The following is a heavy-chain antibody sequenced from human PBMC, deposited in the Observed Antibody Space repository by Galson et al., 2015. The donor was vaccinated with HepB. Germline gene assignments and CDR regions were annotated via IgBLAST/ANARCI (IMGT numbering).Heavy chain of an antibody. CDR3: ARGLRAVMTAKYFVH. D-gene: IGHD2-15*01. CDR1: GFTFSSYA. V-gene: IGHV3-30*04. J-gene: IGHJ1*01. CDR2: ISYEGSNT. Sequence: SLRLSCAASGFTFSSYAMHWVRQAPGKGLECVAVISYEGSNTYYADSVKGRFTISRDNSKNTLYLQMNSLRPEDTAVYYCARGLRAVMTAKYFVHWGQGTLVTVSS.